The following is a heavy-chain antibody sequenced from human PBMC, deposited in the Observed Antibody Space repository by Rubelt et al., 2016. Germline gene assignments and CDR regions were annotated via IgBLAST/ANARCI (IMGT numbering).Heavy chain of an antibody. D-gene: IGHD2-2*01. V-gene: IGHV7-4-1*02. J-gene: IGHJ4*02. Sequence: KVSCKASGYTFTSYAMNWVRQAPGQGLEWMGWINTNTGNPTYAQGFTGRFVFSLDTSVSTAYLQISSLKAEDTAVYYCARARYCSSTSCHKPYYFDYWGQGTLVTVS. CDR2: INTNTGNP. CDR3: ARARYCSSTSCHKPYYFDY. CDR1: GYTFTSYA.